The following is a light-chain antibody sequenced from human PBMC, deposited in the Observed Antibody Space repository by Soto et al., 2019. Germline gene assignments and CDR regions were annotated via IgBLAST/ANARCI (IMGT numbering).Light chain of an antibody. CDR3: QYWDNYSWT. CDR1: QSITAW. CDR2: KAS. Sequence: DIQMTQSPSTLSASVGDRVTITCRASQSITAWLAWYQQKPGKAPKFLIYKASKLEGGVPSRFSGSGSGTEFTLTISSVQPDDFATYYCQYWDNYSWTFGQGTKVEIK. V-gene: IGKV1-5*03. J-gene: IGKJ1*01.